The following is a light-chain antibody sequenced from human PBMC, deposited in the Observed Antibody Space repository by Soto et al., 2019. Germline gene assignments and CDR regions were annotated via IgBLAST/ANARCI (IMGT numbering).Light chain of an antibody. V-gene: IGKV3-15*01. J-gene: IGKJ2*01. Sequence: EIVMTQSPATLSVSPGERATLSCRASQSVSSNLAWYQQKPGQAPRLLIYGASTRATGIPARFSGSGSGTVFTLTITSLQSEDFAVYYCQQYNNWLPYTFGQGTKLEIK. CDR1: QSVSSN. CDR2: GAS. CDR3: QQYNNWLPYT.